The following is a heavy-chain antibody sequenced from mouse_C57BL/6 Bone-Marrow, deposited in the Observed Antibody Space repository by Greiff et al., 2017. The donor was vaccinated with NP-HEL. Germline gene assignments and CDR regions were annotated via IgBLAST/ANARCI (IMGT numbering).Heavy chain of an antibody. Sequence: EVQLQQSGPELVKPGASVKIPCKASGYTFTDYNMDWVKQSHGKSLEWIGDINPNNGGTIYNQKFKGKATLTVDKSSSTAYMELRSLTSEDTAVYYCARRGDYGYDVAWFAYWGQGTLVTVSA. D-gene: IGHD2-2*01. CDR1: GYTFTDYN. J-gene: IGHJ3*01. CDR3: ARRGDYGYDVAWFAY. CDR2: INPNNGGT. V-gene: IGHV1-18*01.